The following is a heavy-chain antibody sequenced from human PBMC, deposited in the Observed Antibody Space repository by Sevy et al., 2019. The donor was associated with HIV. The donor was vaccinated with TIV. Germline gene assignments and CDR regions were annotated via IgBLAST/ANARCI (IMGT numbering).Heavy chain of an antibody. J-gene: IGHJ4*02. D-gene: IGHD6-6*01. V-gene: IGHV1-2*02. CDR1: GYTFTGYY. CDR3: ARSSIAARLDY. Sequence: ASVKVSCKASGYTFTGYYMHWVRQAPGQGLEWMGWINPNSGDTNYAQKFQGRVTMTRDTSISTAYMELSRLRSDDTAVYYCARSSIAARLDYWGQGTLVTVSS. CDR2: INPNSGDT.